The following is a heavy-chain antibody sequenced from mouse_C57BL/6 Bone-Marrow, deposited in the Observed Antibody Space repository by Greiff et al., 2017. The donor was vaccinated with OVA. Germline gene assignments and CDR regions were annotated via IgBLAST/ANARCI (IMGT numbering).Heavy chain of an antibody. CDR1: GFSFNTYA. CDR3: GRHPSSPYWYFDV. D-gene: IGHD1-1*01. V-gene: IGHV10-1*01. J-gene: IGHJ1*03. Sequence: EVQGVESGGGLVQPKGSLKLSCAASGFSFNTYAMNWVRQAPGKGLEWVARIRSKSNNYATYYADSVKDRFTISRDDSESMLYLQMNNLKTEDTAMYYCGRHPSSPYWYFDVWGTGTTVTVSS. CDR2: IRSKSNNYAT.